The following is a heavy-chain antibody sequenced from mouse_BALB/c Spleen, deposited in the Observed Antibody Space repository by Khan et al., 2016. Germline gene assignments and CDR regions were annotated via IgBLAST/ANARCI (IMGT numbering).Heavy chain of an antibody. CDR3: ALEDGPYYFDY. Sequence: VRLQQSGADLVKPGASVRLSCTASGFKIKDTYMHWVKQSPEKGLDWIGRIDPANGNSRYGPKFQGKATITTDTSSNTAYLHLSSLTSEDTAVYYCALEDGPYYFDYWGQGTTLTVSS. CDR2: IDPANGNS. D-gene: IGHD2-3*01. J-gene: IGHJ2*01. CDR1: GFKIKDTY. V-gene: IGHV14-3*02.